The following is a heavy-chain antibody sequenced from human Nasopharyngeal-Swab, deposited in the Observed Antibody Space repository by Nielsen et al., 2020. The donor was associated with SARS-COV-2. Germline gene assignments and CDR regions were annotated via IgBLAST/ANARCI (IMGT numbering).Heavy chain of an antibody. CDR3: ARVERGYSGYDG. Sequence: GGSLRLSCAASGSTFSSYAMHWVRQAPGKGLEWVAVISYDGSNKYYADSVKGRFTISRDNPKNTLYLQMNSLRAEDTAVYYCARVERGYSGYDGWGQGTLVTVSS. CDR1: GSTFSSYA. V-gene: IGHV3-30-3*01. J-gene: IGHJ4*02. CDR2: ISYDGSNK. D-gene: IGHD5-12*01.